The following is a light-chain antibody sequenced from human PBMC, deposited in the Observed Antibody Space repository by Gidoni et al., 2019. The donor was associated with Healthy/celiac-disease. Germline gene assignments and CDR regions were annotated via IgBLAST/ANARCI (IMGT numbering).Light chain of an antibody. CDR3: QQRGT. Sequence: DIQMTQSPSSLSASVGDRVTITCQASQDISNYLNWYQQKTGKAPKLQIYDASNLETGVPSRFSGSGSGTDFTFTISSLQPEDIATYYCQQRGTFGPGTKVDIK. V-gene: IGKV1-33*01. CDR2: DAS. CDR1: QDISNY. J-gene: IGKJ3*01.